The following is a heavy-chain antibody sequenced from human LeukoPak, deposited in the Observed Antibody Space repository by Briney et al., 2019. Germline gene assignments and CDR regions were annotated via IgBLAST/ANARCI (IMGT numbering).Heavy chain of an antibody. CDR2: INPNSGGT. V-gene: IGHV1-2*02. CDR3: ARGDCSSTSCQVYYYYYMDV. J-gene: IGHJ6*03. CDR1: GYTFTGYY. D-gene: IGHD2-2*01. Sequence: GSVKVSCKASGYTFTGYYMHWVRQAPGQGLEWMGWINPNSGGTNYAQKFQGRVTMTRDTSISTAYMELSRLRSDDTAVYYCARGDCSSTSCQVYYYYYMDVWGKGTTVTVSS.